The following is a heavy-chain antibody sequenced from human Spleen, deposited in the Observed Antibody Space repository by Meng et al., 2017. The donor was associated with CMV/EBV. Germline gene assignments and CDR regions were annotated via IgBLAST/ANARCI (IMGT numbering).Heavy chain of an antibody. CDR2: VYNSGST. Sequence: SETLSLTCTVSDGSFSSYYWNWIRQPPGKGLEWIGYVYNSGSTTYNPSLKSRVTISLDTSKDQFSLKLSSVTAADTAVYYCASSIAVAGTPIDYWGQGNLVTVSS. CDR1: DGSFSSYY. V-gene: IGHV4-59*01. CDR3: ASSIAVAGTPIDY. D-gene: IGHD6-19*01. J-gene: IGHJ4*02.